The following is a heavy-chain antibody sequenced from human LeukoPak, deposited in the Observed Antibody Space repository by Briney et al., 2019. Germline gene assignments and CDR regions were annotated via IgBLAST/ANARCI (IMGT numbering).Heavy chain of an antibody. CDR3: AGSPRLGSSYLGY. Sequence: GRSLRLSCAASGFTFSSYAMHWVRQAPGKGLEWVAVISYDGSNKYYADSVKGRFTISRDNSKNTLYLQMNSLRAEDTAVYYCAGSPRLGSSYLGYWGQGTLVTVSS. CDR2: ISYDGSNK. CDR1: GFTFSSYA. J-gene: IGHJ4*02. D-gene: IGHD6-13*01. V-gene: IGHV3-30*04.